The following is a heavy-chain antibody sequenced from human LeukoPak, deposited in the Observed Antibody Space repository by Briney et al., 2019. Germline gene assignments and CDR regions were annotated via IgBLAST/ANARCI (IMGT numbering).Heavy chain of an antibody. CDR2: IRSKAYGGTT. J-gene: IGHJ4*02. D-gene: IGHD3-22*01. CDR1: GFTFGDYA. V-gene: IGHV3-49*04. Sequence: GGSLRLSCTASGFTFGDYAMSWVRQAPGKGLEWVGFIRSKAYGGTTEYAASVKGRFTISRDDSKSIAYLQMNSLKTEDTAVYYCTRDHYYDSSGCYQGEGYYFDYWGQGTLVTVSS. CDR3: TRDHYYDSSGCYQGEGYYFDY.